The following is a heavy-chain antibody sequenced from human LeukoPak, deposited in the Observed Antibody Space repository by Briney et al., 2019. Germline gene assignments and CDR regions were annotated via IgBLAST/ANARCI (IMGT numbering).Heavy chain of an antibody. D-gene: IGHD2-2*01. V-gene: IGHV1-2*04. Sequence: ASVKVSCKASGYTFTGYYMHWVRQAPGQGLEWMGWINPNSGGTNYAQKVRGWVTMTRDTSISTAYMELSRLRSDDTAVYYCATASTSCCLSSGMDVWGQGTTVTVSS. J-gene: IGHJ6*02. CDR1: GYTFTGYY. CDR2: INPNSGGT. CDR3: ATASTSCCLSSGMDV.